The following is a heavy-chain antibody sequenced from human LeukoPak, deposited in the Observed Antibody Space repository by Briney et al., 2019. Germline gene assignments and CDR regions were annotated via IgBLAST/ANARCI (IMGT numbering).Heavy chain of an antibody. CDR3: AKDSFSSR. V-gene: IGHV3-23*01. Sequence: GGSLRLSCAASGFTFSSDSMTWVRQAPGKGLEWVSTISGSGVSTFYADPVKGRFTISRDNSKTTLYLHMNSLSAEDTAIYYCAKDSFSSRWGQGTLVTVAS. D-gene: IGHD2-2*01. CDR1: GFTFSSDS. J-gene: IGHJ4*02. CDR2: ISGSGVST.